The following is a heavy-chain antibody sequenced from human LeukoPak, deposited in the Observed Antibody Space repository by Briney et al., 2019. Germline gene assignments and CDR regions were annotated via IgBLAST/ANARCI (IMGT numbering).Heavy chain of an antibody. Sequence: GASVKVSCKASGGTFSSYAISWVRQAPGQGLEWMGRIIPILGIANYAQKFQGRVTITADKSTSTAYMELSSLRSEDTAVYYCARDPSGGTSTPTQRHYTFDVWGQGTMVTVSS. D-gene: IGHD2-15*01. CDR3: ARDPSGGTSTPTQRHYTFDV. J-gene: IGHJ3*01. V-gene: IGHV1-69*04. CDR1: GGTFSSYA. CDR2: IIPILGIA.